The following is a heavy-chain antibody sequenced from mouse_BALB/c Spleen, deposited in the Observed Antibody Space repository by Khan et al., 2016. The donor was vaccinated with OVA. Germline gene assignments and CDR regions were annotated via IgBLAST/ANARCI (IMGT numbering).Heavy chain of an antibody. J-gene: IGHJ3*01. CDR3: ASDNPYSFTY. CDR1: GFTFTDYY. Sequence: EVELVESGGGLVQPGGSLRLSCATSGFTFTDYYMSWVRQRPGKALEWFGFIRNKANGYTSEYSSTVKGRFTISRDNSKSILYLHMNTLRAEDSATYYCASDNPYSFTYWGQGTLVTVSA. CDR2: IRNKANGYTS. V-gene: IGHV7-3*02.